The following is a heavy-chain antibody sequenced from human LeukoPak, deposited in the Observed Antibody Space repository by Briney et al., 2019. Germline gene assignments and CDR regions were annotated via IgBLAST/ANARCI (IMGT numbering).Heavy chain of an antibody. CDR3: AKDLGYNWNDGRGAFDI. CDR2: ISYDGSNK. CDR1: GFTFSNYG. V-gene: IGHV3-30*18. Sequence: PGRSLRLSCAASGFTFSNYGMHWVRQGPGKGLEWVAVISYDGSNKYYADSVKGRFTISRDNSKNTLYLQMNTLRDEDTAVYYCAKDLGYNWNDGRGAFDIWGQGTMVTVSS. D-gene: IGHD1-1*01. J-gene: IGHJ3*02.